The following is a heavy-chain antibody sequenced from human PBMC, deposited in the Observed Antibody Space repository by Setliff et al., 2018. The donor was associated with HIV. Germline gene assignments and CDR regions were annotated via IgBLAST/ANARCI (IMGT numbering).Heavy chain of an antibody. CDR2: FYYSGTT. Sequence: SETLSLTCAVSGASITTNSYYWGWIRQTPEKGLEWIGDFYYSGTTYYNPSLKSRATISVDTSQNQFSLRLSSVTAADTAVYHCARFVLVWFDFSTGAVEVTDPYAFDFWGQGILVTVSS. CDR3: ARFVLVWFDFSTGAVEVTDPYAFDF. D-gene: IGHD2-21*02. CDR1: GASITTNSYY. J-gene: IGHJ4*02. V-gene: IGHV4-39*01.